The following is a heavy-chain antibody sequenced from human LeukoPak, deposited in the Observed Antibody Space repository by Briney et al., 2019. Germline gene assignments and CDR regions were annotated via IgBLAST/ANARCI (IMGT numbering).Heavy chain of an antibody. V-gene: IGHV2-5*02. D-gene: IGHD3-16*01. J-gene: IGHJ4*02. CDR1: GFSLSTSGVG. Sequence: SGPTLVKPTQTLTLTCTFSGFSLSTSGVGVGWIRQPPGKALEWLALIWDDAKRYSPSLKSRLSITKDTSKNQVVLTMTNMDPVDTATYYCAHSLWGALPYFDYWGQGTRVIVSS. CDR2: IWDDAK. CDR3: AHSLWGALPYFDY.